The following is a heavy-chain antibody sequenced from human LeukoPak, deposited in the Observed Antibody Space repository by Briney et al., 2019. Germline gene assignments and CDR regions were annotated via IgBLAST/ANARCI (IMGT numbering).Heavy chain of an antibody. CDR1: GYSLNSGYY. D-gene: IGHD2-2*01. J-gene: IGHJ4*02. V-gene: IGHV4-38-2*01. CDR2: IYHRGRT. CDR3: ARHRIECSSASCYWAIVRY. Sequence: SETMSLTCAVSGYSLNSGYYWVWMRQPPGKGLEWFGCIYHRGRTYYIPSLKSRVPIPLDTSKHQFSLKLSSVTAADTAVYYCARHRIECSSASCYWAIVRYWGQGTLVTVSS.